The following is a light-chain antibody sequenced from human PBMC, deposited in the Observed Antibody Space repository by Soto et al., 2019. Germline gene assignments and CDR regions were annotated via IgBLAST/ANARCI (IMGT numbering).Light chain of an antibody. V-gene: IGKV1-5*03. J-gene: IGKJ2*01. Sequence: DIQMTQSPSTLFASVEDRVTITCRASQSISAWLAWYQQKPGKAPKLLVYKASTLETGVPSRFSGSGSGTEFTLTISSLQPDDFATYYCHQYHKFPYTFGQGTKLEIE. CDR1: QSISAW. CDR2: KAS. CDR3: HQYHKFPYT.